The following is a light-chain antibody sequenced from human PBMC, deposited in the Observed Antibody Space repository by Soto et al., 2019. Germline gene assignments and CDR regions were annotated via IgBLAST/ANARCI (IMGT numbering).Light chain of an antibody. J-gene: IGKJ3*01. Sequence: EIVLTQSPATLSLSPGERATLSCRASQSVSSNLAWYQQKPGQAPRLLIFGASTRATGIPARFSGSGSGTEFTLTISSLQSEDFATYYCQQYYSYPPFTFGPGTKVDIK. V-gene: IGKV3-15*01. CDR1: QSVSSN. CDR2: GAS. CDR3: QQYYSYPPFT.